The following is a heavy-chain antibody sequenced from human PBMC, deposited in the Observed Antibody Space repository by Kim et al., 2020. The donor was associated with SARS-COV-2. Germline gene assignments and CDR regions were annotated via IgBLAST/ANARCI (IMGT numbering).Heavy chain of an antibody. CDR3: AHQDAYYGMDV. J-gene: IGHJ6*02. V-gene: IGHV2-5*01. CDR2: K. Sequence: KPYSPSLKGRLTINKDPSKNQVVLTLTNMDPVDTATYYCAHQDAYYGMDVWGQGTTVTVSS.